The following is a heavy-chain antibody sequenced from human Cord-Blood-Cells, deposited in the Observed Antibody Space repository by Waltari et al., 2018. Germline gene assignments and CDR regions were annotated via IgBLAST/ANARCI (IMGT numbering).Heavy chain of an antibody. V-gene: IGHV4-34*01. CDR1: GGSCSGYY. CDR3: AREALESGSYWTFDY. D-gene: IGHD1-26*01. CDR2: INQSGST. Sequence: QVQLQQWGAGLLKPSETLSLTCAVYGGSCSGYYGSWIRQPPGKGLEWIGEINQSGSTNYNPSLKSRVTISVDTSKNQFSLKLSSVTAADTAVYYCAREALESGSYWTFDYWGQGTLVTVSS. J-gene: IGHJ4*02.